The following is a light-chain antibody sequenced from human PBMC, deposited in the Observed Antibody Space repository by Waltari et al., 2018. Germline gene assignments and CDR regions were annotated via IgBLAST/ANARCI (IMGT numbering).Light chain of an antibody. V-gene: IGLV2-14*01. Sequence: QSALTPPASVSGSPGQSITISCTGTSRDVGGYNYVSWFQQHPGRAPKLMIYDVSKRPSGVSNRFSGSKSGNAASLTISGLQAEDEADYYCSSYTSISTLVFGVGTKVTVL. CDR3: SSYTSISTLV. CDR2: DVS. J-gene: IGLJ3*02. CDR1: SRDVGGYNY.